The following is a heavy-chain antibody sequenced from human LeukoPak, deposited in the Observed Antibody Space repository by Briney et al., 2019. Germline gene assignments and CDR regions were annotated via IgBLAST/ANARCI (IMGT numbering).Heavy chain of an antibody. CDR1: GFTFSSYW. V-gene: IGHV3-7*01. D-gene: IGHD4-23*01. J-gene: IGHJ4*02. CDR3: AREDYGGNSGNFDY. Sequence: GGSLRLSCAASGFTFSSYWMSWVRQAPGKGREWVANIKQDGSEKYYVGSVKGRFTISRDNAKNSLYLQMNSLRAEDTAVYYCAREDYGGNSGNFDYWGQGTLVTVSS. CDR2: IKQDGSEK.